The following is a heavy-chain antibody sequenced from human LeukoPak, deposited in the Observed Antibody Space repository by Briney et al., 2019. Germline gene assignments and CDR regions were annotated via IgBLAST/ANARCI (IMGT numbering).Heavy chain of an antibody. J-gene: IGHJ4*02. CDR3: ARGGQIAAAGNNY. D-gene: IGHD6-13*01. Sequence: PSQTLSLTCTVSGGSISSGAHYWSWIRQHPGKGLEWIGYINYSGSTSYNPSLKGRVTISVDTSKNQFSLKLSSVTAADTAVYYCARGGQIAAAGNNYWGQGTLVTVSS. V-gene: IGHV4-30-4*08. CDR1: GGSISSGAHY. CDR2: INYSGST.